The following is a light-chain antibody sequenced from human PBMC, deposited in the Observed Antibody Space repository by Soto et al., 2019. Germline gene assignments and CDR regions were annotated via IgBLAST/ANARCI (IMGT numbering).Light chain of an antibody. CDR3: HQYYSYPALT. V-gene: IGKV1-8*01. CDR2: AAS. Sequence: AIRMTQSPSSLSAATGDRVTITCRASQGISSYLAWYQQKPGKAPKLLIYAASTLQSGVPSRFSGSGCGTDFTLTISCLQSEDFATYYCHQYYSYPALTFGGGTQVAIK. CDR1: QGISSY. J-gene: IGKJ4*01.